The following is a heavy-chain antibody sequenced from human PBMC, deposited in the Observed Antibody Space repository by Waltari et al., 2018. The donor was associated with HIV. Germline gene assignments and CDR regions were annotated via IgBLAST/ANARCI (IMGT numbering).Heavy chain of an antibody. CDR1: GFTVRDFA. V-gene: IGHV3-73*01. CDR2: IRNKDNHYAT. D-gene: IGHD3-10*01. CDR3: TRRYYGTELVVDY. Sequence: EVQLVESGGGLVQPGGALMLSWGGSGFTVRDFAIRWVRQASGKGLEWVGRIRNKDNHYATAYGESVKGRFTISRDDSKNTAYLQMSSLKTEDTAVYYCTRRYYGTELVVDYWGQGTMVTVSS. J-gene: IGHJ4*02.